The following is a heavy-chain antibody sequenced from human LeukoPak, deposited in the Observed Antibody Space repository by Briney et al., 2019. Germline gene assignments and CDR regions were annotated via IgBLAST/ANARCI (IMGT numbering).Heavy chain of an antibody. J-gene: IGHJ3*02. CDR1: GYTFTSYG. Sequence: ASVKVSCRASGYTFTSYGISWVRQAPGQGLEWMGWISAYNGNTNYAQKLQGRVTMTTDTSTSTAYMELRSLRSDDTAVYYCARAFLWFGEDLVAFDIWGQGTMVTVSS. V-gene: IGHV1-18*04. D-gene: IGHD3-10*01. CDR2: ISAYNGNT. CDR3: ARAFLWFGEDLVAFDI.